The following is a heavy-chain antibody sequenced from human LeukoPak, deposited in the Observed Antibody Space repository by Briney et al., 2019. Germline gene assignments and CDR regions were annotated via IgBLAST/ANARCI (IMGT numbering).Heavy chain of an antibody. Sequence: SETLSLTCAVYGGSFSGYYWSWIRQPPGKALEWIGEINHSGSTNYNPSLKSRVTISVDTSKNQFSLKLSSVTAADTAVYYCARHETLAARPYNWFDPWGQGTLVTVSS. CDR2: INHSGST. J-gene: IGHJ5*02. D-gene: IGHD6-6*01. V-gene: IGHV4-34*01. CDR3: ARHETLAARPYNWFDP. CDR1: GGSFSGYY.